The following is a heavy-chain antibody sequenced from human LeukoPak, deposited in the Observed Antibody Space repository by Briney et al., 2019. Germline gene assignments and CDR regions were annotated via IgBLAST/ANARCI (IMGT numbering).Heavy chain of an antibody. V-gene: IGHV3-21*01. J-gene: IGHJ4*02. D-gene: IGHD2-8*01. CDR1: GFIFSSYT. Sequence: GGSLRLSCAASGFIFSSYTMHWVRQAPGKGLEWVSLISSTSSHINYADSVKGRFTISRDNTKNPLYLQMSSLRAEDTAVYYCARDLGVSYWGQGTLVTVSS. CDR2: ISSTSSHI. CDR3: ARDLGVSY.